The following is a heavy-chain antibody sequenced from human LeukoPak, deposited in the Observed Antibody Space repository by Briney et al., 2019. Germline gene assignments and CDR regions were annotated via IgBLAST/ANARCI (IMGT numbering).Heavy chain of an antibody. Sequence: GGSLRLSCTASGFTFSSYGMSWVGRAPGKGLERVSAISGGGTYYADSVKGRFTISRDNSKNTLYLQMNSLRVEDTAVYYCARQSPSQGTDYWGQGTLVTVSS. CDR3: ARQSPSQGTDY. CDR1: GFTFSSYG. CDR2: ISGGGT. J-gene: IGHJ4*02. V-gene: IGHV3-23*01.